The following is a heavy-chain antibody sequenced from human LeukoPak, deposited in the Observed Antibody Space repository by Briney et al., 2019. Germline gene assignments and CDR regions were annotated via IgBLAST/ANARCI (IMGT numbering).Heavy chain of an antibody. Sequence: QPGGSLRLSCAASGLHFSNSIIHSVRQAPGKGLEWVAAMSFDGSQYYVDSVKGRFTISRDNSKNTVYLQMNSLGPEDTAVYYCAREGHTSGYCGAFDIWGQGTTVSVSS. D-gene: IGHD3-22*01. V-gene: IGHV3-30*03. CDR3: AREGHTSGYCGAFDI. CDR1: GLHFSNSI. J-gene: IGHJ3*02. CDR2: MSFDGSQ.